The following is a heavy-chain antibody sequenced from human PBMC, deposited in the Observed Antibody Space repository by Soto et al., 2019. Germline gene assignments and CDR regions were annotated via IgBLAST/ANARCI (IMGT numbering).Heavy chain of an antibody. CDR2: INPNSGDT. J-gene: IGHJ6*02. Sequence: VKVSCKVSGYTFTDYYINWVRQAPGQGLEWMGWINPNSGDTKYAHKFQGWVTMTRDTSISTAYMELRRLRSDDTAMYYCARDLFTGYSGYGYYYYGMDLWGQGTAVTVSS. CDR1: GYTFTDYY. CDR3: ARDLFTGYSGYGYYYYGMDL. V-gene: IGHV1-2*04. D-gene: IGHD5-12*01.